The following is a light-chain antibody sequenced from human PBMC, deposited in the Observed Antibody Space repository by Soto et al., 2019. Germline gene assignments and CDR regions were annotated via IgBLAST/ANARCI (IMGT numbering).Light chain of an antibody. CDR2: AAS. Sequence: DMQMTQSPSSLSASVGDRVTITCRASQSISSYLNWYQQKPGKAPKLLIYAASSLQSGVPSRFSGSGSGTDFTLTISSMQPEDFANYYCQQSYSTPPTLGQGTKVDIK. V-gene: IGKV1-39*01. J-gene: IGKJ1*01. CDR1: QSISSY. CDR3: QQSYSTPPT.